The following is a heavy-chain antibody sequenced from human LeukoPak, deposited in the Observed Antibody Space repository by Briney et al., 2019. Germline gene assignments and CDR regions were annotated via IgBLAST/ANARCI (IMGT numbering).Heavy chain of an antibody. J-gene: IGHJ5*02. CDR2: INHSGST. V-gene: IGHV4-34*01. CDR3: ARGSSGFNWFDP. CDR1: GGSFSGYY. Sequence: PSETLSLSCAVYGGSFSGYYWSWIRQPPGKGLEWIGEINHSGSTNYNPSLKSRVTISVDTSENQFSLKLSSVTAADTSVYYCARGSSGFNWFDPWGQGTLVTVYS. D-gene: IGHD3-22*01.